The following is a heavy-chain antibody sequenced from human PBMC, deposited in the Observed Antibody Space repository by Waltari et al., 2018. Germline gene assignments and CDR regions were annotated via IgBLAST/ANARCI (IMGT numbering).Heavy chain of an antibody. J-gene: IGHJ1*01. CDR3: ARSGSYLIPYFQH. CDR2: IKQDGSEK. V-gene: IGHV3-7*01. CDR1: GFTFSSYW. Sequence: EVQLVESGGGLVQPGGSLRLSCAASGFTFSSYWMSWVRQAPGKGLEWVANIKQDGSEKYYVDSVKGRFTISRDNAKNSLYLQMNSLRAEDTAVYYCARSGSYLIPYFQHWGQGTLVTVSS. D-gene: IGHD1-26*01.